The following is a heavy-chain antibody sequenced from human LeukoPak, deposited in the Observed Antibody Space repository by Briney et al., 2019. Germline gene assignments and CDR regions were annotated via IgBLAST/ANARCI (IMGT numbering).Heavy chain of an antibody. V-gene: IGHV4-59*08. CDR3: ARQGGLSSRKYYFDY. CDR2: IYYSGST. D-gene: IGHD2-2*01. Sequence: SETLSLTCTVSGGSISSYYWSWIRQPPGKGLEWIGYIYYSGSTNYNPSLKSRVTISVDTSKNQFSLKLSSVTAADTAVYYCARQGGLSSRKYYFDYWGQGTLVTVSS. J-gene: IGHJ4*02. CDR1: GGSISSYY.